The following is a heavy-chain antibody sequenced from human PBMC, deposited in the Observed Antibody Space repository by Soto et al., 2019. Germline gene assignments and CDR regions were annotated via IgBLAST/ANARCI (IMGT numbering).Heavy chain of an antibody. J-gene: IGHJ4*02. D-gene: IGHD1-7*01. Sequence: GGSLGLSCATSGLTFSNYAMSWVRQAPGGGLEWVSSMSGSSSTTYYADSVRGRFTISRDRSKNTLYLQMSSLRAEDTALYYCAKNQERELPRATDFSGQGTLFTVSS. CDR2: MSGSSSTT. CDR1: GLTFSNYA. CDR3: AKNQERELPRATDF. V-gene: IGHV3-23*01.